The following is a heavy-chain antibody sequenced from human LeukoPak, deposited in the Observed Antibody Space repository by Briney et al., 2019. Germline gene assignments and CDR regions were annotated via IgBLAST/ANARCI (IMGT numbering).Heavy chain of an antibody. J-gene: IGHJ4*02. V-gene: IGHV1-8*01. Sequence: ASVKVSCKASGYTFTSYDINWVRQATGQGLEWMGWMNPNSGNTGYAQKFQGRVTMTRDTSISTAYMELSRLRSDDTAVYYCARDSGEYSSSSLYDYWGQGTLVTVSS. CDR3: ARDSGEYSSSSLYDY. D-gene: IGHD6-6*01. CDR1: GYTFTSYD. CDR2: MNPNSGNT.